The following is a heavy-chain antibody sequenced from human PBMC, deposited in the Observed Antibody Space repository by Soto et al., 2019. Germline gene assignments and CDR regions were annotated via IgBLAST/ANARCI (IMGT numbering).Heavy chain of an antibody. V-gene: IGHV1-8*01. CDR1: GYTFTSYD. CDR2: MNPNRGNT. J-gene: IGHJ4*02. CDR3: ASASSGWYLY. Sequence: QVQLVQSGAEVKKPGASVKVSCKASGYTFTSYDINWVRQATRQGLEWMGWMNPNRGNTSYAQKFQGRVTMTSNTSVGTAYIELSSLTSEGTAVYYCASASSGWYLYWGQGTLVTVSS. D-gene: IGHD6-19*01.